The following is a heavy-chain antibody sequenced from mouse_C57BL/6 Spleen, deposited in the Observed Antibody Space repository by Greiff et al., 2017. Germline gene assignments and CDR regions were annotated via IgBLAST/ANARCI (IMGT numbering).Heavy chain of an antibody. J-gene: IGHJ2*01. CDR3: AREGYGNQYYFDY. V-gene: IGHV1-55*01. Sequence: VKLQQPGAELVKPGASVKMSCKASGYTFTSYWITWVKQRPGQGLEWIGDIYPGSGSTNYNEKFKSKATLTVDTSSSTAYMQLSSLTSEDSAVYYCAREGYGNQYYFDYWGQGTTLTVSS. CDR1: GYTFTSYW. D-gene: IGHD2-1*01. CDR2: IYPGSGST.